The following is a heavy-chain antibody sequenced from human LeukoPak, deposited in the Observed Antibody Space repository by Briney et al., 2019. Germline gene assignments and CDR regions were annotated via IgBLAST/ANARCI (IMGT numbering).Heavy chain of an antibody. CDR2: ISGSGGST. D-gene: IGHD2-15*01. CDR1: GFTFSSYA. V-gene: IGHV3-23*01. CDR3: AKGIVVVVAATVLDY. J-gene: IGHJ4*02. Sequence: QPGGSLRLSCAASGFTFSSYAMSWVRQAPGKGLEWVSAISGSGGSTYYADSVKGRFTISRDNSKNTLYLQMNGLRAEDTAVYYCAKGIVVVVAATVLDYWGQGTLVTVSS.